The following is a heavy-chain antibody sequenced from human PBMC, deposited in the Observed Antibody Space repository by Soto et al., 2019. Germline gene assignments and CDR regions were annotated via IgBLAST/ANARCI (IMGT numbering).Heavy chain of an antibody. V-gene: IGHV4-30-4*01. Sequence: QVQLQESGPGLVKPSQTLSLTCTVSGGSISSGDYYWSWVRQPPGKDLEYIGYIYYTGSTYYNPSINSRLNMSVDTSMNQFSLRLSAVTAADTAVYYCVRRLAVKPRYSFDYWGQGTLVTVSS. D-gene: IGHD5-12*01. CDR3: VRRLAVKPRYSFDY. J-gene: IGHJ4*02. CDR2: IYYTGST. CDR1: GGSISSGDYY.